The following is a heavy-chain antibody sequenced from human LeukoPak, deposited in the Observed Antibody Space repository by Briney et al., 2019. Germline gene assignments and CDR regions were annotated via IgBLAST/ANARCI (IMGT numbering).Heavy chain of an antibody. Sequence: ASVKVSCKASGYTFTSFGISWVRQAPGQGREWMGWISAYNGNTNYAQKLQGRVTMTEDTSTDTDYMELSSLRSEDTAVYYCATGVAAAGRWWFDPWGQGTLVTVSS. CDR1: GYTFTSFG. CDR3: ATGVAAAGRWWFDP. D-gene: IGHD6-13*01. CDR2: ISAYNGNT. J-gene: IGHJ5*02. V-gene: IGHV1-18*01.